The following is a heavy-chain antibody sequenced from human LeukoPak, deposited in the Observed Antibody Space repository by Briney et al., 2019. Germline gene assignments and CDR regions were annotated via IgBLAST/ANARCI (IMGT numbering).Heavy chain of an antibody. CDR1: GFXFSSSP. CDR2: IWYDGSNE. V-gene: IGHV3-33*08. Sequence: PGGSLRLSCAASGFXFSSSPMSWVRQAPGKGLQWVAVIWYDGSNEYYTGSVKGRFTISRDNAHNTLYLQMNSLRAEDTAVYYCARGSQSTWGFFAYWGQGTRVTVSS. D-gene: IGHD1-1*01. CDR3: ARGSQSTWGFFAY. J-gene: IGHJ4*02.